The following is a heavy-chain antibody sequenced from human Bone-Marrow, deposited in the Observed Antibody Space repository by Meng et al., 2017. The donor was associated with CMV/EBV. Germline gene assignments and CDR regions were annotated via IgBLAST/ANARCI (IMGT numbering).Heavy chain of an antibody. CDR1: GFTFSSYA. J-gene: IGHJ4*02. CDR3: ADGGNGIDY. CDR2: ISGSGGCT. V-gene: IGHV3-23*01. Sequence: GESLKISCAASGFTFSSYAMSWVRQAPGKGLEWVSAISGSGGCTYYADSVKGRFTISRDNSKNTLYLQMNSLRAEDTAVYYCADGGNGIDYWGQGTLVTVSS. D-gene: IGHD4-23*01.